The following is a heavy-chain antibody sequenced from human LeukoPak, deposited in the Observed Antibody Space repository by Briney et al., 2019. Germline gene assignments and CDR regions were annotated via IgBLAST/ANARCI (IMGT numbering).Heavy chain of an antibody. CDR2: IYYSGST. CDR3: ARRRYDFWSGYLGPVDY. V-gene: IGHV4-39*01. D-gene: IGHD3-3*01. Sequence: SQTLSLTCTVSGGSISSGGYYWGWIRQPPGKGLEWIGSIYYSGSTYYNPSLKSRVTISVDTSKNQFSLKLSSVTAADTAVYYCARRRYDFWSGYLGPVDYWGQGTLVTVSS. CDR1: GGSISSGGYY. J-gene: IGHJ4*02.